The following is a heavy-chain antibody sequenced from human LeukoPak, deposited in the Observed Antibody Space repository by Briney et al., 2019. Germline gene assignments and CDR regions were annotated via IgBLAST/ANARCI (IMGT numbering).Heavy chain of an antibody. J-gene: IGHJ6*03. CDR3: ARENSGWYTYWYYYMDV. CDR1: GYTFTSYG. CDR2: ISAYNGNT. D-gene: IGHD6-19*01. V-gene: IGHV1-18*01. Sequence: GASVKVSCKASGYTFTSYGISWVRQAPGQGLEWMGWISAYNGNTNYAQKLQGRVTMTTDTSTSTAYMELRSLRSDDTAVYYCARENSGWYTYWYYYMDVWGKGTTVTISS.